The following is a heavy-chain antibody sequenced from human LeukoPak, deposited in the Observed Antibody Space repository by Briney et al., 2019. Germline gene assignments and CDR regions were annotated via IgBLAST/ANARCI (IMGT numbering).Heavy chain of an antibody. CDR2: ISSNGGST. Sequence: GGSLRLSCAASGFTVSSNYMSWVRQAPGKGLEYVSAISSNGGSTYYADSVKGRFTISRDNSKNTLYLQMSSLRAEDTAVYYCVKAFDIWGQGTMVTVSS. J-gene: IGHJ3*02. V-gene: IGHV3-64D*06. CDR3: VKAFDI. CDR1: GFTVSSNY.